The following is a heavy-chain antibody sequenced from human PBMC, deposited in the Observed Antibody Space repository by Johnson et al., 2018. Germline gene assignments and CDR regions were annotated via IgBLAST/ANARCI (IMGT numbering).Heavy chain of an antibody. V-gene: IGHV3-9*01. Sequence: VQLQESGGGLVQXGRSLRLSCAASGFTFDDYAMHWVRQAPGKGLEWVSGISWNSGSIGYADSVKGRFTISRDNAKNSLYLQMNSLRAEDTALYYCAKGDSSGYYGYFQHWGQGTLVTVSS. CDR2: ISWNSGSI. J-gene: IGHJ1*01. D-gene: IGHD3-22*01. CDR3: AKGDSSGYYGYFQH. CDR1: GFTFDDYA.